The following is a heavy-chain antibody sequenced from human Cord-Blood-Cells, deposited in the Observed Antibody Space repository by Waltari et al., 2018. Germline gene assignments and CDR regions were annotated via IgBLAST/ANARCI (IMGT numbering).Heavy chain of an antibody. V-gene: IGHV1-69*09. CDR1: GGTLSSYA. J-gene: IGHJ4*02. CDR3: AREELELPDY. Sequence: QVQLVQSGAEVKKPGSSVKVSCKASGGTLSSYAISWVRQAPGQGLEWMGRIIPILGIANYAQKFQGRVTITADKSTSTAYMELSSLRSEDTAVYYCAREELELPDYWGQGTLVTVSS. D-gene: IGHD1-7*01. CDR2: IIPILGIA.